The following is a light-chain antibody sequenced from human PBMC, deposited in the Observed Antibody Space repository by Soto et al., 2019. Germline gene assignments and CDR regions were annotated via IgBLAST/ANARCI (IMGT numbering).Light chain of an antibody. CDR3: QQYAARSPWT. V-gene: IGKV1-5*03. Sequence: DVQMTQSPSTLSASVGDKVTITCRASQSLPSTWLAWFQQRPGKAPNVLIYKGSASASGVSSRFSGSGSGTEFTLTISSLQPDDFATYFCQQYAARSPWTFGQGTRV. CDR2: KGS. J-gene: IGKJ1*01. CDR1: QSLPSTW.